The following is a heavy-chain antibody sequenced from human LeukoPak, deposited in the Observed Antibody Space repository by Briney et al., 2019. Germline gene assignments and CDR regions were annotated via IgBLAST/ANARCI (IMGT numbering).Heavy chain of an antibody. Sequence: QPGGSLRLSCAASGFTFSSYSMNWVRQAPGKGLEWVSYISSSSSSTIYYAGSVKGRFTISRDNAKNTLYLQMNSLRAEDTAVYYCARISYDSSDYYGYWGQGTLVTVSS. CDR1: GFTFSSYS. CDR2: ISSSSSSTI. CDR3: ARISYDSSDYYGY. V-gene: IGHV3-48*04. D-gene: IGHD3-22*01. J-gene: IGHJ4*02.